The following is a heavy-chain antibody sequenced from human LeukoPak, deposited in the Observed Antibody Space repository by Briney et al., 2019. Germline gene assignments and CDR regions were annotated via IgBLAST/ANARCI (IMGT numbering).Heavy chain of an antibody. CDR1: GHTFTGYY. D-gene: IGHD2-8*01. Sequence: GASVKVSCKASGHTFTGYYMHWVRQAPGQGLEWLGWINPNSGGTNYAQKFQGRVTMTRDTSISTAYMELSRLRSDDTAVYYCARVRWLNGPAGYWGQGTLVTVSS. CDR3: ARVRWLNGPAGY. CDR2: INPNSGGT. V-gene: IGHV1-2*02. J-gene: IGHJ4*02.